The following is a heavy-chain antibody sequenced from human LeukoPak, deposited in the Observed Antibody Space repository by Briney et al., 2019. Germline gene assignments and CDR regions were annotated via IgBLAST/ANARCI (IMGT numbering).Heavy chain of an antibody. CDR1: GFTFSSYS. J-gene: IGHJ5*02. CDR3: ARDLEGMVRGVPNWFDP. CDR2: ISSSSSYI. Sequence: KPGGSLRLSCAASGFTFSSYSINGVRQAPGKGLEWVSSISSSSSYIYYADSVKGLFTISRDNAKNSLYLQMNSMRAEDTAVYYCARDLEGMVRGVPNWFDPWGQGTLVTVSS. V-gene: IGHV3-21*01. D-gene: IGHD3-10*01.